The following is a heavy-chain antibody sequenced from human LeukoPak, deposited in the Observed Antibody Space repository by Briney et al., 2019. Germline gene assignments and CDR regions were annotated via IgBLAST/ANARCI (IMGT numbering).Heavy chain of an antibody. CDR1: GYTFTSYD. Sequence: GASVKVSCKASGYTFTSYDINWVRQATGQGLEWMGWMNPNSGNTGYAQKFQGRVTMTRNTSISTAYMELSSLRSEDTAVYYCARELGYCTNGVCQDWYFDLWGRGTLVTVSS. CDR2: MNPNSGNT. V-gene: IGHV1-8*01. J-gene: IGHJ2*01. D-gene: IGHD2-8*01. CDR3: ARELGYCTNGVCQDWYFDL.